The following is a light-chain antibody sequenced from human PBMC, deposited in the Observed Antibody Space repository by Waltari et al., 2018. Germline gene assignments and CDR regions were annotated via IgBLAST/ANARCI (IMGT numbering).Light chain of an antibody. CDR1: QSVTYY. CDR2: DTS. V-gene: IGKV3-11*01. J-gene: IGKJ4*01. CDR3: QQRRDWPLT. Sequence: SCSASQSVTYYVAWYQQKPGQAPRLLIYDTSNRATGIPARFSGSGFGTYFTLTISSLEPEDFAVYYCQQRRDWPLTFGGGTKVEIK.